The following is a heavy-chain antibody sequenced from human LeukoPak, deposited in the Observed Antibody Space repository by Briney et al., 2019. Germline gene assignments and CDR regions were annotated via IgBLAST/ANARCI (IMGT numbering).Heavy chain of an antibody. CDR3: ARSYYQSPYYYYMDV. Sequence: SETLSLTCTVSGGSISSYYWSWIRQPPGKGLEWIGYIYYSGSTNHNPSLKSRVTISVDTSKNQFSLKLSSVTAADTAVYYCARSYYQSPYYYYMDVWGKGTTVTVSS. CDR2: IYYSGST. D-gene: IGHD1-26*01. CDR1: GGSISSYY. J-gene: IGHJ6*03. V-gene: IGHV4-59*01.